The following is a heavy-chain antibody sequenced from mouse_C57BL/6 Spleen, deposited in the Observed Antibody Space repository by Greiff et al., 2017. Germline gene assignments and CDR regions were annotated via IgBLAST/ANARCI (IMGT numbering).Heavy chain of an antibody. Sequence: EVNVVESGGDLVKPGGSLKLSCAASGFTFSSYGMSWVRQTPDKRLEWVATISSGGSYTYYPDSVKGRFTISRDNAKNTLYLQMSSLKSEDTAMYYCAREEYYDLAWFAYWGQGTLVTVSA. J-gene: IGHJ3*01. D-gene: IGHD2-4*01. CDR3: AREEYYDLAWFAY. V-gene: IGHV5-6*01. CDR1: GFTFSSYG. CDR2: ISSGGSYT.